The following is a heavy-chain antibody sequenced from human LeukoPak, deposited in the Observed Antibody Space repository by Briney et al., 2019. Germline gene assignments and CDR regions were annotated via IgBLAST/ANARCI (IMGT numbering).Heavy chain of an antibody. V-gene: IGHV4-59*01. CDR1: GGSFSTYY. Sequence: SETLSLTCAVYGGSFSTYYWSWVRQPPGKGLEWIGYIYYSGNTNYNPSLKSRVTISVDTSKNQLSLRLNSVTAADTAVYYCARVQGMGGYFLIDFWGQGTLVTVSS. D-gene: IGHD3-22*01. CDR3: ARVQGMGGYFLIDF. CDR2: IYYSGNT. J-gene: IGHJ4*02.